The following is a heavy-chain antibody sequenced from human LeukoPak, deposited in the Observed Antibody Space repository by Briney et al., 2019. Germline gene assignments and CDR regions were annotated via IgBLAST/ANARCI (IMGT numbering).Heavy chain of an antibody. Sequence: GRSLRLSSAASGFTFSSYGMHWVRQAPGKGLEWVAVISYDGSNKCYADSVKGRFTISRDNSKNTLYVQMNSLRAEDTAVYYCAKDHWEGYSYGNDYWGQGTLVTVSS. CDR3: AKDHWEGYSYGNDY. CDR1: GFTFSSYG. CDR2: ISYDGSNK. V-gene: IGHV3-30*18. D-gene: IGHD5-18*01. J-gene: IGHJ4*02.